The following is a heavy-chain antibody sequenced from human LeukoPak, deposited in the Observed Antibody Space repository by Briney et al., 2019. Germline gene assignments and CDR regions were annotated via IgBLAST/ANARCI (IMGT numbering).Heavy chain of an antibody. CDR2: MNPNSGNT. J-gene: IGHJ6*03. Sequence: ASVKVSCKASVYTFTSYDINWVRQATGQGLEWMGWMNPNSGNTGYAQKFQGRVTMTRNTSISTAYMELSSLRSEDTAVYYCARRALDYYYYYYMDVWGKGTTVTVSS. CDR3: ARRALDYYYYYYMDV. V-gene: IGHV1-8*01. CDR1: VYTFTSYD.